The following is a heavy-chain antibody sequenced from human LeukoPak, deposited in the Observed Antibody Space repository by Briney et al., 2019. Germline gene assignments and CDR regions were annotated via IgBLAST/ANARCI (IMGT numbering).Heavy chain of an antibody. V-gene: IGHV1-8*01. CDR3: ARDRRGYSYGNFDY. CDR2: MNPNSGNT. Sequence: ASVKVSCKASGYTFTSYDINWVRQATGQGLEWMGWMNPNSGNTNYAQKLQGRVTMTTDTSTSTVYMELSSLRSEDTAVYYCARDRRGYSYGNFDYWGQGTLVTVSS. CDR1: GYTFTSYD. J-gene: IGHJ4*02. D-gene: IGHD5-18*01.